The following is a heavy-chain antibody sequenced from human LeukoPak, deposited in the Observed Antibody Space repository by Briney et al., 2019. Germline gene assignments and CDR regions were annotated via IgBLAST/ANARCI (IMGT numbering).Heavy chain of an antibody. CDR1: GFTFSSYE. D-gene: IGHD6-13*01. J-gene: IGHJ4*02. CDR3: ARDSRGSSWFFDY. CDR2: ISSSGRTF. V-gene: IGHV3-48*03. Sequence: GGSLRLSCAASGFTFSSYEMNWVRQAPGKGLEWVSYISSSGRTFYYADSVKGRFTISRDNGKNSLYLQMNSLRVEDTAVYYCARDSRGSSWFFDYWGQGALVTDSS.